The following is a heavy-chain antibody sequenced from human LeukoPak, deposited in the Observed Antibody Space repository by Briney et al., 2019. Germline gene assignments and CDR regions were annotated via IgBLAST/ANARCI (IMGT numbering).Heavy chain of an antibody. CDR2: IYYSGST. CDR1: GFTFSDYY. V-gene: IGHV4-59*01. CDR3: ARVQKQTRRLRYPREFDY. D-gene: IGHD3-9*01. Sequence: LRLSCAASGFTFSDYYMSWIRQAPGKGLEWIGYIYYSGSTNYNPSLKSRVTISVDTSKNQFSLKLSSVTAADTAVYYCARVQKQTRRLRYPREFDYWGQGTLVTVSS. J-gene: IGHJ4*02.